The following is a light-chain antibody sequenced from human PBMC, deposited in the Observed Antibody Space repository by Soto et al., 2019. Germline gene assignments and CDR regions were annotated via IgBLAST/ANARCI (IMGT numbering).Light chain of an antibody. Sequence: QSVLTQAPSASGTPGQRVTISCSGSSSNIGSDSVNWYQQLPGTAPKLLIYNNNQRPSGVPDRFSGSKSGTSASLAISGLQSADEADYYCAAWDASLNGVVFGGGTKLTVL. J-gene: IGLJ2*01. CDR2: NNN. CDR1: SSNIGSDS. V-gene: IGLV1-44*01. CDR3: AAWDASLNGVV.